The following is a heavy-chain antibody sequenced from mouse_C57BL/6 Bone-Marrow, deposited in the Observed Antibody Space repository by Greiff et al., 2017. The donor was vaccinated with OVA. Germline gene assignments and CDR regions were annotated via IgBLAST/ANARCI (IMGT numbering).Heavy chain of an antibody. CDR3: YSNYKGY. V-gene: IGHV1-15*01. J-gene: IGHJ2*01. CDR1: GYTFTDYE. CDR2: IDPETGGT. Sequence: VKLQQSGAELVRPGASVTLSCKASGYTFTDYEMHWVKQTPVHGLEWIGAIDPETGGTAYNQKFKGKAILTADKSSSTAYMELRSLTSEDSAVYYSYSNYKGYWGQGTTLTVSS. D-gene: IGHD2-5*01.